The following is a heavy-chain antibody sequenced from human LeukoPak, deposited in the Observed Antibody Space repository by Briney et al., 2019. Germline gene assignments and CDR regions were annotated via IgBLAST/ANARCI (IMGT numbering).Heavy chain of an antibody. J-gene: IGHJ4*02. V-gene: IGHV1-69*13. CDR2: IIPIFGTA. CDR3: ARVLILKTTLTPYYFDY. D-gene: IGHD4-17*01. Sequence: SVKVSCKASGGTFSSYAISWVRQAPGQGLEWMGGIIPIFGTANYAQKFQGRVTITADESTSTAYMELSSLRSEDTAVYYCARVLILKTTLTPYYFDYWGQGTLVTVSS. CDR1: GGTFSSYA.